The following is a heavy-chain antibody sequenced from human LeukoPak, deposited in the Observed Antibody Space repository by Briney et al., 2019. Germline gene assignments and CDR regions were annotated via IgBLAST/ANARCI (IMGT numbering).Heavy chain of an antibody. CDR3: AKDLQTYYYDSSGYYRPNYFDY. CDR1: GFTFSSYG. D-gene: IGHD3-22*01. Sequence: GGSLRLSCAASGFTFSSYGMHWVRQAPGKGVEWVAFIRYDGSNKYYADSVKGRFTISRDNSRNTLYLQMNSLRAEDTAVYYCAKDLQTYYYDSSGYYRPNYFDYWGQGTLVTVSS. V-gene: IGHV3-30*02. J-gene: IGHJ4*02. CDR2: IRYDGSNK.